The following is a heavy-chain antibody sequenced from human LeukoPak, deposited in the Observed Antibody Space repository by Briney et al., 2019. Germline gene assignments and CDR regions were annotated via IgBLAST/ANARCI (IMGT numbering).Heavy chain of an antibody. Sequence: SVKVSCKASGYTFTGYFMHWVRLAPGQGLEWMGGIIPIFGTANYAQKFQGRVTITADESTSTAYMELSSLRSEDTAVYYCARGGGGSLFPFDYWGQGTLVTVSS. CDR3: ARGGGGSLFPFDY. CDR2: IIPIFGTA. J-gene: IGHJ4*02. V-gene: IGHV1-69*13. CDR1: GYTFTGYF. D-gene: IGHD1-26*01.